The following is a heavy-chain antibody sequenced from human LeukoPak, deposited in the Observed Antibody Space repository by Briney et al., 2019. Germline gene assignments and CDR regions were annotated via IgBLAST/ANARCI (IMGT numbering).Heavy chain of an antibody. CDR3: ARGGMTYDYDF. CDR2: ISGSGGST. V-gene: IGHV3-23*01. D-gene: IGHD5-12*01. CDR1: GFTFSNYA. J-gene: IGHJ4*02. Sequence: GGSLRLSCAASGFTFSNYAMCWVRQAPGKGLYWVSSISGSGGSTYQADSVKGRFTISRDNSKNTLYLQLNGLRVDDTAVYFCARGGMTYDYDFWGQGTLVTVSS.